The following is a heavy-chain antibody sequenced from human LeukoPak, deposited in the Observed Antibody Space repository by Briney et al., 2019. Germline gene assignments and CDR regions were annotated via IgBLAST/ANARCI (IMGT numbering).Heavy chain of an antibody. CDR3: TRGRSAAGTRTDAFDI. D-gene: IGHD6-13*01. Sequence: ASVKVSCKASGYIFIDYYMHWVRQAPGQGLEWMGWINPKSGGTNYAQNFQGRVTMTRDTSISTAYMELSRLRSGDTAVYYCTRGRSAAGTRTDAFDIWGQGTVVTVSS. J-gene: IGHJ3*02. CDR2: INPKSGGT. V-gene: IGHV1-2*02. CDR1: GYIFIDYY.